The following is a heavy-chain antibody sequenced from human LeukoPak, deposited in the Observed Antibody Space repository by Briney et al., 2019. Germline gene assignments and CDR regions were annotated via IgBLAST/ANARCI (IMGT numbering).Heavy chain of an antibody. CDR3: ARGPPNYYMDV. CDR1: GYTFTSNY. V-gene: IGHV1-46*01. Sequence: ASVKVSCKAFGYTFTSNYMHWVRQAPGQGPEWMGVISPSGGSTTYAQKFQGRVTLTRDMSTSTDYLELSSLRSEDTAVYYCARGPPNYYMDVWAKGTTVTVSS. J-gene: IGHJ6*03. CDR2: ISPSGGST.